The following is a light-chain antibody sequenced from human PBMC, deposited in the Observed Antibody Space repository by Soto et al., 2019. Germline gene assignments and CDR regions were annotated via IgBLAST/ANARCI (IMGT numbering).Light chain of an antibody. V-gene: IGKV3-15*01. CDR1: QSVSSY. J-gene: IGKJ4*01. CDR3: QQYYNWPLT. Sequence: EMVMTQSPAILSVSPGERATLSCRASQSVSSYLAWYQQKPGQAPRLLIYGTSTRVTGIPARFSGSGSGTEFTLTISSLQSEDFAVYYCQQYYNWPLTFGGGTKVDIK. CDR2: GTS.